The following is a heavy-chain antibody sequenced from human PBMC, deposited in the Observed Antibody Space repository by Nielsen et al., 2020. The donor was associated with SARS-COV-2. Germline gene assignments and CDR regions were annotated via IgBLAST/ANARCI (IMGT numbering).Heavy chain of an antibody. Sequence: GGSLRLSCKGSGYSFTSYWIGWVRQLPGKGLEWMGIIYPGDSDTRYSPSFQGQVTISADKSISTAYLQWSSLKASDTAMYYCARRRAYCTNGVCYNWFDPWGQGTLVTVSS. CDR1: GYSFTSYW. V-gene: IGHV5-51*01. CDR2: IYPGDSDT. J-gene: IGHJ5*02. CDR3: ARRRAYCTNGVCYNWFDP. D-gene: IGHD2-8*01.